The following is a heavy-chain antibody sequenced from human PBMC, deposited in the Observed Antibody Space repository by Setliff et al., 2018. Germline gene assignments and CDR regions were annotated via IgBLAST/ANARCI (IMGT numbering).Heavy chain of an antibody. CDR3: ARGYCNSAGCFFAGWFDP. J-gene: IGHJ5*02. CDR1: GGSISSGNYY. CDR2: IQTSGST. V-gene: IGHV4-61*09. D-gene: IGHD2-2*01. Sequence: ASETLSLTCTVSGGSISSGNYYWSWIRQPAGKGLEWIGHIQTSGSTNYNPSLKSRVTISVDTSKNQFSLRLSSVTAADTAVYYCARGYCNSAGCFFAGWFDPWGQGTLVTVSS.